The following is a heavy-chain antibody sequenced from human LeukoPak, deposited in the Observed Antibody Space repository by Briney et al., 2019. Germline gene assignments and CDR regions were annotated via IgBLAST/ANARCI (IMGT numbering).Heavy chain of an antibody. D-gene: IGHD6-19*01. J-gene: IGHJ4*01. V-gene: IGHV3-23*01. CDR3: AKGLYSSGWSYFDY. CDR1: GFTFSNYA. Sequence: GGSLRLSCAASGFTFSNYAVMWVRQAPGQGLEWVSAITSGGAPRYADSVKGRFTISRDNSKNTLYLQMNSLRAEDTAVYYCAKGLYSSGWSYFDYWGHGTLVTVSS. CDR2: ITSGGAP.